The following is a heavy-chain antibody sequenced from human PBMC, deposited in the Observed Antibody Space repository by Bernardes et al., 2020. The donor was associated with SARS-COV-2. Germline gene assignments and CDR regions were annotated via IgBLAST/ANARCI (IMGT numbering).Heavy chain of an antibody. D-gene: IGHD6-13*01. CDR1: GFTFSSYW. CDR2: IKQDGSEK. Sequence: GGSLRLSCAASGFTFSSYWMSWVRQAPGKGLEWVANIKQDGSEKYYVDSVKGRFTISRDNAKNSLYLQMNSLRAEDTAVYYCARDWAAAGQQTYYYYGMDVWGQGTTVTVSS. V-gene: IGHV3-7*01. CDR3: ARDWAAAGQQTYYYYGMDV. J-gene: IGHJ6*02.